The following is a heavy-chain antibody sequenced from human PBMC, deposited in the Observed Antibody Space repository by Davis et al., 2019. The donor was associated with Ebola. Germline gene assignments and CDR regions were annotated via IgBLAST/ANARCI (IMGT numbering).Heavy chain of an antibody. V-gene: IGHV3-33*01. CDR1: GFTFSSYG. Sequence: GESLKISCAASGFTFSSYGMHWVRQAPGKGLEWVAVIWYDGSNKYYADSVKGRFTISRDNSKNTLYLQMNSLRAEDTAVYYCARDLIVVVPAAINWFDPWGQGTLVTVSS. CDR2: IWYDGSNK. J-gene: IGHJ5*02. CDR3: ARDLIVVVPAAINWFDP. D-gene: IGHD2-2*01.